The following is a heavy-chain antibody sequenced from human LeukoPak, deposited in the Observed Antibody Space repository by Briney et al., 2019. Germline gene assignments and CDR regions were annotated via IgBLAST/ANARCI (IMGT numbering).Heavy chain of an antibody. CDR2: IRAYNGDT. D-gene: IGHD2-2*01. CDR3: ARDRDIVVVPAASPFDY. V-gene: IGHV1-18*01. CDR1: GYTLTRYS. Sequence: ASVKVSCKASGYTLTRYSINWLRQAPGQGLEWMGWIRAYNGDTNYAQKVQGRVTMTTDTSTSTAYMELRSLRSDDTAVYYCARDRDIVVVPAASPFDYWGQGTLVTVSS. J-gene: IGHJ4*02.